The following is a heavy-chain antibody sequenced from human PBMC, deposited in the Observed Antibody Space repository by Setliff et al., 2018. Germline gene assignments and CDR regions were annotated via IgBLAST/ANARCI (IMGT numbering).Heavy chain of an antibody. Sequence: SGPMLVNPTQTLTLTCTFSGFSLSTSGMCVSWIRQPPGKALEWLARIDWDDDKYYSTSLKTRLTISKDTSKNQVVLTMTNMDPVDTATYYCARIRPDYDFWSGYYGAYYYYYMDVWGKGTTVTVSS. J-gene: IGHJ6*03. D-gene: IGHD3-3*01. CDR1: GFSLSTSGMC. CDR3: ARIRPDYDFWSGYYGAYYYYYMDV. V-gene: IGHV2-70*11. CDR2: IDWDDDK.